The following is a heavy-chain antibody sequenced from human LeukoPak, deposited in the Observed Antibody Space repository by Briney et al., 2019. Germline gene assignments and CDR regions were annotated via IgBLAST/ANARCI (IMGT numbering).Heavy chain of an antibody. V-gene: IGHV4-34*01. CDR1: GGSFRGYH. CDR2: INPSGST. CDR3: ARGRHDITMIVVVMTSVSYYLDV. J-gene: IGHJ6*03. Sequence: SQTLSLTCAVYGGSFRGYHWTCIRQSPGKGLEWIGDINPSGSTYYNPSLKSRLTISVDTSKNQYSLKLRSVTAADTAVYYCARGRHDITMIVVVMTSVSYYLDVWGKGTTVTVS. D-gene: IGHD3-22*01.